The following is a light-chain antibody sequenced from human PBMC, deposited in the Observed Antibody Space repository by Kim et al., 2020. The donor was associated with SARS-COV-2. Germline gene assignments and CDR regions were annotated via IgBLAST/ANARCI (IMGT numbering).Light chain of an antibody. CDR3: QQSYITPFT. J-gene: IGKJ3*01. V-gene: IGKV1-39*01. CDR1: QSISSH. Sequence: DIQMTQSPSSLSASVGDRVTITCRTTQSISSHLNLYQQKPGRAPNLLISAASTLQGGVPSRFSGSGSETDFTLTISSLQPEDFATYFCQQSYITPFTFGPGTKVDIK. CDR2: AAS.